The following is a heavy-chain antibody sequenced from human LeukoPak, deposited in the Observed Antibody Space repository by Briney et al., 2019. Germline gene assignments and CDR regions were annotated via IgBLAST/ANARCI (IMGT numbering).Heavy chain of an antibody. J-gene: IGHJ3*02. D-gene: IGHD3-16*01. Sequence: GGSLRLSCAVSGFTFSSYWMHWVRQAPGKGLEWVAVNNAGGTTYYADSVKGRFTISRDNSKDTVYFQMNSLRVEDTAIYYCARVALYALDIWGQGTMVTVSS. CDR3: ARVALYALDI. CDR1: GFTFSSYW. CDR2: NNAGGTT. V-gene: IGHV3-53*01.